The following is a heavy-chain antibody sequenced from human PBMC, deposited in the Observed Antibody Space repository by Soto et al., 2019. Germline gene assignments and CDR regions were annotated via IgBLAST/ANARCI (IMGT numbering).Heavy chain of an antibody. J-gene: IGHJ6*02. CDR3: AKGERPGYYDSSGYYFHYYYGMDV. CDR1: GFTFSSYA. D-gene: IGHD3-22*01. Sequence: EVQLLESGGGLVQPGGSLRLSCAASGFTFSSYAMSWVRQAPGKGLEWVSAISGSGGSTYYADSVKGRFTISRDNSKNTLYLQMNSLRAEDTAVYYCAKGERPGYYDSSGYYFHYYYGMDVWGQGTTVTVSS. V-gene: IGHV3-23*01. CDR2: ISGSGGST.